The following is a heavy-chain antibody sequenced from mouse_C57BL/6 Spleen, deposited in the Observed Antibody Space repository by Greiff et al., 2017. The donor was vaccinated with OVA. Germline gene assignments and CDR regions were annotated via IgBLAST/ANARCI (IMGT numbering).Heavy chain of an antibody. D-gene: IGHD1-1*01. CDR3: ARGVTGCGSSPGDFDY. CDR2: IYPRSGTT. Sequence: QVQLQQSGAELARPGASVKLSCKASGYTFTSYGISWVKQRTGQGLEWIGEIYPRSGTTYNNEKLKGKATLTADKSSSTACMELRSLTSEDSSVYFCARGVTGCGSSPGDFDYWGQGTSLTVSS. V-gene: IGHV1-81*01. CDR1: GYTFTSYG. J-gene: IGHJ2*02.